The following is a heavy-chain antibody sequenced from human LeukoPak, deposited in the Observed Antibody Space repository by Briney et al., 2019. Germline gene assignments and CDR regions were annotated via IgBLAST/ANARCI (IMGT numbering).Heavy chain of an antibody. Sequence: GSLRLSFAASGFPFSSYEMNWVRRAPGKGGEWVSYISSSGSTIYYSDSVKGRFTISRDNAKNSLYLQMNSLRAEDTAVYYCAELGITMIGGVWGKGTTVTISS. CDR3: AELGITMIGGV. CDR2: ISSSGSTI. V-gene: IGHV3-48*03. J-gene: IGHJ6*04. CDR1: GFPFSSYE. D-gene: IGHD3-10*02.